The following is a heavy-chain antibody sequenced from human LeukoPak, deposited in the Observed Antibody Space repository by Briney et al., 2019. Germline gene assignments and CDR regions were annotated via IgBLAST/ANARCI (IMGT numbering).Heavy chain of an antibody. J-gene: IGHJ4*02. CDR1: GYIFISYW. CDR3: ARQVAVAAWEY. CDR2: IYPSDSET. D-gene: IGHD6-19*01. V-gene: IGHV5-51*01. Sequence: KAGESLKISCKGSGYIFISYWIGWVRLMPGKGLEWMGIIYPSDSETRYSPSFQGQVTISADKSISTAYLQWSSLKASDTAMYYCARQVAVAAWEYWGQGTLVTVSS.